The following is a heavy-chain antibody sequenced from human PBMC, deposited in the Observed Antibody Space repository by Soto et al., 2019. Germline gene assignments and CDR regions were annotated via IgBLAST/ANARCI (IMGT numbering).Heavy chain of an antibody. V-gene: IGHV3-23*01. CDR3: AKDRAEWGSYDY. D-gene: IGHD7-27*01. J-gene: IGHJ4*02. CDR2: ISGSGGST. CDR1: GFTFSSYA. Sequence: EVQMLESGGGLVQPGESLRLSCAASGFTFSSYAMSWVRQAPVKGLKWVSTISGSGGSTYYAESVKGRFTISRDNSKNTLYLQMNSLRAEDTAVYYCAKDRAEWGSYDYWGQGILVTVSS.